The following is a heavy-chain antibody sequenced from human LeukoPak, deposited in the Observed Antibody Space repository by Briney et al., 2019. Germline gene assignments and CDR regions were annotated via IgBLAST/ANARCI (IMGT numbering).Heavy chain of an antibody. CDR2: INPNSGGT. D-gene: IGHD3-16*01. CDR1: GYTFTDYY. J-gene: IGHJ4*02. CDR3: AREAQGVKYYFDY. V-gene: IGHV1-2*02. Sequence: ASVKVSCKASGYTFTDYYIHWVRQAPRQELEWMGWINPNSGGTNYAQKFQGRVTVTGDTSISTAYMELSRLRSDDDTAVYYCAREAQGVKYYFDYWGQGTLVTVSS.